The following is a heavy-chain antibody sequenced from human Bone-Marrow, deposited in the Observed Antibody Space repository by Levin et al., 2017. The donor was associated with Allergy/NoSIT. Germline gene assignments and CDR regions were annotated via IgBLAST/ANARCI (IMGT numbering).Heavy chain of an antibody. D-gene: IGHD1-26*01. Sequence: SLKISCAASGFTFDDYAMHWVRQPPGKGLEWVSGINWNSASIGYADPVKGRFTVSRDNAKNSLYLQMNSLRAEDTALYYCAKSSSAVGERTGGADYWGQGTRVIVS. CDR3: AKSSSAVGERTGGADY. V-gene: IGHV3-9*01. J-gene: IGHJ4*02. CDR1: GFTFDDYA. CDR2: INWNSASI.